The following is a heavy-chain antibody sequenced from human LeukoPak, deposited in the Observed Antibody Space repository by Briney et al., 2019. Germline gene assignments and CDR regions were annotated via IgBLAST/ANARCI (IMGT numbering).Heavy chain of an antibody. CDR2: IIPIFGTA. CDR3: AKGRGDSTSWPIDY. Sequence: SVKVSCKASGGTFSSYAISWVRQAPGQGLEWMGGIIPIFGTANYAQKFQGRVTMTRDTSTSTVYMELSGLRSEDTAVYYCAKGRGDSTSWPIDYWGQGTLVTVSS. CDR1: GGTFSSYA. J-gene: IGHJ4*02. D-gene: IGHD6-13*01. V-gene: IGHV1-69*05.